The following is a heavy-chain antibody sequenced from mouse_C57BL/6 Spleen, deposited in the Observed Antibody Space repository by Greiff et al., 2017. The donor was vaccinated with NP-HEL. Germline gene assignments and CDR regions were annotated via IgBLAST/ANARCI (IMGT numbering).Heavy chain of an antibody. CDR3: ARRVSTMVTPAWFAY. CDR2: IDPSDSYT. Sequence: QVQLQQPGAELVKPGASVKLSCKASGYTFTSYWMQWVKQRPGQGLEWIGEIDPSDSYTNYNQKFKGKATLTVDTSSSTAYMQLSSLTSEDSAVYYGARRVSTMVTPAWFAYWGQGTLVTVSA. J-gene: IGHJ3*01. D-gene: IGHD2-2*01. CDR1: GYTFTSYW. V-gene: IGHV1-50*01.